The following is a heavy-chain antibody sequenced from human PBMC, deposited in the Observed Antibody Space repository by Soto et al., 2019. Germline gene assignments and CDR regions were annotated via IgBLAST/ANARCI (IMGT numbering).Heavy chain of an antibody. CDR2: IWYDGSNT. J-gene: IGHJ4*02. CDR3: ARGSFLGYFDY. Sequence: QVQLVESGGGVAQPGTSQRLSCTASGFTFSTYGMHWVRQAPGKGLEWVAVIWYDGSNTYYADSVKGRFTISRDNSKNPLSLQMNSLRAEATAVYYCARGSFLGYFDYWGRGTLVTVSS. D-gene: IGHD2-15*01. V-gene: IGHV3-33*01. CDR1: GFTFSTYG.